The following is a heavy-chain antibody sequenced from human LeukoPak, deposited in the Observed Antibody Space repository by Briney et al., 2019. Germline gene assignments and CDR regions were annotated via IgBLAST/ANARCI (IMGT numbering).Heavy chain of an antibody. CDR2: ISIDGDTS. D-gene: IGHD1-26*01. CDR3: ATDGVGAMPGDVFDI. CDR1: GFPFTKYS. V-gene: IGHV3-21*01. Sequence: GGSLRLSCAASGFPFTKYSFNWVRQAPGKGLEWVSFISIDGDTSYYADSVKGRFTISRDNAKNSVSLQMNSLTVEDTALYYCATDGVGAMPGDVFDIWGQGTMVAVSS. J-gene: IGHJ3*02.